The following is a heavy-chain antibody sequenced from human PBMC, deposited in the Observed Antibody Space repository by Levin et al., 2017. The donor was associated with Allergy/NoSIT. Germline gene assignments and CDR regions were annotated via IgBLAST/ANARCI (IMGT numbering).Heavy chain of an antibody. CDR2: ISYDGSNK. D-gene: IGHD3-10*01. Sequence: GESLKISCAASGFSFSSYAMHWVRQAPGKGLEWVAVISYDGSNKYYADSVKGRFTISRDNYKNTLHLQMNSLRAEDTAVHYCARDRGRYGSGSYSTFDSWGQGGLVTVSS. CDR3: ARDRGRYGSGSYSTFDS. CDR1: GFSFSSYA. V-gene: IGHV3-30-3*01. J-gene: IGHJ4*02.